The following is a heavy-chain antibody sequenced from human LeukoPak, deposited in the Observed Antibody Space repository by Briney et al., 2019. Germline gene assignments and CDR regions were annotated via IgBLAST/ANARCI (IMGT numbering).Heavy chain of an antibody. Sequence: SETLSLTCTVSGGSISSSNWWSWVRQPPGKGLEWIGEVYHSGSTNNNPSLKSRVTISIDKSKHQFSLKLTSVTAADTAVYYCAGGDYSSSFDFWGQGTMVTVSS. CDR1: GGSISSSNW. CDR2: VYHSGST. V-gene: IGHV4-4*02. J-gene: IGHJ3*01. D-gene: IGHD6-13*01. CDR3: AGGDYSSSFDF.